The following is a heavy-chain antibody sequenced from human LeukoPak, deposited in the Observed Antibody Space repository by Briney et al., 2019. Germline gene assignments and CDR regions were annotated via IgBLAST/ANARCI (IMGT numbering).Heavy chain of an antibody. Sequence: GASVKVSCKASGYTFTSYDINWVRQATGQGLEWMGWINPNSGGTNYAQKFQGRVTMTRDTSISTAYMELSRLRSDDTAVYYCARVSGFDWVDPWGQGTLVTVSS. CDR2: INPNSGGT. CDR1: GYTFTSYD. J-gene: IGHJ5*02. CDR3: ARVSGFDWVDP. V-gene: IGHV1-2*02. D-gene: IGHD3-3*01.